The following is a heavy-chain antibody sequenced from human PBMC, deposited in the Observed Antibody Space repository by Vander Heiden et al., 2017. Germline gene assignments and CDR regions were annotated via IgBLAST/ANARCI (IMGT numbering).Heavy chain of an antibody. D-gene: IGHD2-15*01. J-gene: IGHJ4*02. V-gene: IGHV3-30-3*01. CDR3: ARDIRPPRTPRGAPSSIGY. CDR2: ISYDGSNK. Sequence: QVQLVESGGGVVQPGRSLRLSYAASGFTFSSYAMHWVRQAPGKGLEWVAVISYDGSNKYYADSVKGRFTISRDNSKNTLYLQMNSLRAEDTAVYYCARDIRPPRTPRGAPSSIGYWGQGTLVTVSS. CDR1: GFTFSSYA.